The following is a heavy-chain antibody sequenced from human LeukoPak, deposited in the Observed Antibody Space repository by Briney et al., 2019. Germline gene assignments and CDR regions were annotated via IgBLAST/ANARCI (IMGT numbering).Heavy chain of an antibody. CDR2: IYYSGST. J-gene: IGHJ6*02. D-gene: IGHD6-13*01. V-gene: IGHV4-39*01. CDR3: ARGKRGSSRYYYYGMDV. Sequence: KPSETLSLTCTVSGGSISSSSYYWGWIRQPPGKGLEWIGSIYYSGSTYYNPSLKSRVTISVDTSKNQFSLKLSSVTAADTAVYYCARGKRGSSRYYYYGMDVWGQGTTVTVSS. CDR1: GGSISSSSYY.